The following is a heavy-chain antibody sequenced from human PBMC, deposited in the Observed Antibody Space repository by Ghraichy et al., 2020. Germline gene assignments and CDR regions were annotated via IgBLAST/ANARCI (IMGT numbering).Heavy chain of an antibody. V-gene: IGHV4-39*01. CDR1: GGSISSSAYY. J-gene: IGHJ5*02. CDR3: ARQQGNYVILRAFDR. CDR2: FHYSGST. Sequence: SETLSLTCTVSGGSISSSAYYWGWIRQPPGKGLEGIGSFHYSGSTYYNPSLESRVTTSVATSKNQFSLKLTSVTAADTAVYYCARQQGNYVILRAFDRWGQETLVTV. D-gene: IGHD3-9*01.